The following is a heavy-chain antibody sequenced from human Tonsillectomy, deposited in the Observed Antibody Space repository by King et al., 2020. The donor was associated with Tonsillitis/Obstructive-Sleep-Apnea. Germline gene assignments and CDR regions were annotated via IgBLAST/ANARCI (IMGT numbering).Heavy chain of an antibody. CDR1: GYTFTSYY. CDR3: ARGGERSESLYAFDI. CDR2: INSSGGST. V-gene: IGHV1-46*01. Sequence: VQLVESGAEMKKPGASVKVSCKASGYTFTSYYMHWVRQAPGQGLEWMGIINSSGGSTSYAQKFQGRVTMTRDTSTSTVYMELSSLRSEDTAVYYCARGGERSESLYAFDIWGQGTMVTVSS. J-gene: IGHJ3*02. D-gene: IGHD2-21*01.